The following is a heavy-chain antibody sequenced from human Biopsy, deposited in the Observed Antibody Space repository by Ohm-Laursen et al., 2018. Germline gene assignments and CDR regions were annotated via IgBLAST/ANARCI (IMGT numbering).Heavy chain of an antibody. V-gene: IGHV4-34*01. CDR2: INHSGRT. CDR3: VRGVDYYDPYHYYALDV. CDR1: GESFNGYY. D-gene: IGHD3-22*01. J-gene: IGHJ6*02. Sequence: GTLSLTCAVYGESFNGYYWSWIRQTPGKGLERIGEINHSGRTNYNPSPKSRVTISVDTSKNQFSLKVRSVTAADTAVYYCVRGVDYYDPYHYYALDVWGQGTTVTVSS.